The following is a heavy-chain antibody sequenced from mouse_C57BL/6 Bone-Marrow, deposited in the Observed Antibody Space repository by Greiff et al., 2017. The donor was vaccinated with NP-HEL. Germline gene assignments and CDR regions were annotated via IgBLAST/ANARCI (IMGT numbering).Heavy chain of an antibody. Sequence: VQLQQSGAELVKPGASVKLSCKASGYTFTSYWMHWVKQRPGQGLEWIGMIHPNSGSTNYNEKLKSKATLTVDKSSSTAYMQLSSLTSEDSAVYYCARSYYYGSSYGWFAYWGQGTLVTVSA. CDR2: IHPNSGST. D-gene: IGHD1-1*01. V-gene: IGHV1-64*01. CDR1: GYTFTSYW. J-gene: IGHJ3*01. CDR3: ARSYYYGSSYGWFAY.